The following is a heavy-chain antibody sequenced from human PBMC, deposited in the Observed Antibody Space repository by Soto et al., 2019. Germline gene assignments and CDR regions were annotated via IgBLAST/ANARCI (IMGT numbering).Heavy chain of an antibody. Sequence: QVQLVQSGAEVKKPGASVKVSCKASGYTFTSYGISWVRQAPGQGLEWMGWISAYNGNTNYAQKLQGRITMTTDTSTSTAYMELRSLRSDDTAVYYCARMRGYCSSTSCYAGGWFDPWGQGTLVTVSS. V-gene: IGHV1-18*01. D-gene: IGHD2-2*01. CDR3: ARMRGYCSSTSCYAGGWFDP. CDR2: ISAYNGNT. CDR1: GYTFTSYG. J-gene: IGHJ5*02.